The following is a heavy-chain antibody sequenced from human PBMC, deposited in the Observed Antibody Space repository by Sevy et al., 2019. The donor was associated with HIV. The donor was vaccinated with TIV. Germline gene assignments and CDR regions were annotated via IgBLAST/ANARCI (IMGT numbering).Heavy chain of an antibody. D-gene: IGHD3-10*01. CDR2: IRYDGSTK. V-gene: IGHV3-30*02. CDR1: GFTFNTYG. Sequence: GGYLRLSCAASGFTFNTYGMHWVRQAPGKGLDWVAFIRYDGSTKYFTDSVKGRFTTSRDNSRNTLYLQMNSLRPADTAVYYCVKGLGMVQGALLSDDIWGQGTMVIVSS. CDR3: VKGLGMVQGALLSDDI. J-gene: IGHJ3*02.